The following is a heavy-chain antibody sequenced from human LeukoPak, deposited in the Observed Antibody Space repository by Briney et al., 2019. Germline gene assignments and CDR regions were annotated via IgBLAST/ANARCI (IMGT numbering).Heavy chain of an antibody. V-gene: IGHV4-30-4*01. CDR1: GGSISSSSYY. Sequence: SETLSLTFTVSGGSISSSSYYWSWIRQPPGKGLEWIGYIYYSGSTYYNPSLKSRVTISVDTSKNQFSLKLSSVTAADTAVYYCAREGIAAAGRFEGAVAGHRPYYGMDVWGQGTTVTVSS. J-gene: IGHJ6*02. CDR3: AREGIAAAGRFEGAVAGHRPYYGMDV. CDR2: IYYSGST. D-gene: IGHD6-13*01.